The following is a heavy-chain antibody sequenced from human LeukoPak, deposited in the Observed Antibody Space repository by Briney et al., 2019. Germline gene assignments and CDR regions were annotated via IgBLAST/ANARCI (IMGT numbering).Heavy chain of an antibody. CDR3: ARVTYYYDSSGYMGYYFDY. D-gene: IGHD3-22*01. CDR1: GFTFSSYA. V-gene: IGHV3-23*01. CDR2: ISGSGGST. Sequence: GGSLRLSCAASGFTFSSYAMSWVRQAPGKGLEWVSAISGSGGSTYYADSVKGRFTISRDNSKNTLYLQMGSLRAEDMAVYYCARVTYYYDSSGYMGYYFDYWGQGTLVTVSS. J-gene: IGHJ4*02.